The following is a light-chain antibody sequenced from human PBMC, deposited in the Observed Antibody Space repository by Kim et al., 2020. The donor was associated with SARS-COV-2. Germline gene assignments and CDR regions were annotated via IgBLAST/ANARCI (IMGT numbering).Light chain of an antibody. J-gene: IGKJ1*01. V-gene: IGKV1-39*01. CDR1: QSISSY. CDR2: AAS. CDR3: QHSYSTPPT. Sequence: ASVGDRVTITCRASQSISSYLNWYQQKPGKAPKHLIYAASSLQSVVPSRFSGSGSGTDFTLTISSLQPEDFAKYYCQHSYSTPPTFGQGTKVDIK.